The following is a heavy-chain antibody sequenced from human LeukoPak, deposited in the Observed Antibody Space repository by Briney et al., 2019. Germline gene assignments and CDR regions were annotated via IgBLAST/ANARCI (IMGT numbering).Heavy chain of an antibody. V-gene: IGHV1-69*06. Sequence: SVKVSCKASGGTFNSYAISWVRQAPGQGLEWMGGIIPTSDTANYPQKFRGRLTITADIPTSTVYMELSSLRSEDTAVYYCAREDDTGRYMGDDAFDIWGQGTMVTVSS. D-gene: IGHD1-26*01. J-gene: IGHJ3*02. CDR3: AREDDTGRYMGDDAFDI. CDR1: GGTFNSYA. CDR2: IIPTSDTA.